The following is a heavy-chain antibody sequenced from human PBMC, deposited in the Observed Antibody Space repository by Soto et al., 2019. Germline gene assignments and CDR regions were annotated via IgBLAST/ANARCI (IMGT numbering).Heavy chain of an antibody. CDR1: GFTFSSYG. Sequence: QVQLVESGGGVVQPGRSLRLSCAASGFTFSSYGMNWVRQAPGKGLEWVAVISYDGTNKYYADSVKGRFTISRDNSKNTLSLQMNSLRAEDTAVYYCAKDLLRPGRAYGMDVWGQGTTVTVSS. CDR2: ISYDGTNK. CDR3: AKDLLRPGRAYGMDV. D-gene: IGHD6-25*01. V-gene: IGHV3-30*18. J-gene: IGHJ6*02.